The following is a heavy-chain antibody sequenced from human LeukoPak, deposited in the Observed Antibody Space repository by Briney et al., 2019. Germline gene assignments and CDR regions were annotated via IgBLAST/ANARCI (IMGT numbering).Heavy chain of an antibody. Sequence: ASVKVSCKVSGYTLTELSIHWVRQAPGKGLEWMGWISAYNGNTNYAQKLQGRVTMTTDTSTSTAYMELRSLRSDDTAVYYCARDMTGTILDWGQGTLVTVSS. CDR2: ISAYNGNT. D-gene: IGHD1-7*01. CDR1: GYTLTELS. V-gene: IGHV1-18*01. CDR3: ARDMTGTILD. J-gene: IGHJ4*02.